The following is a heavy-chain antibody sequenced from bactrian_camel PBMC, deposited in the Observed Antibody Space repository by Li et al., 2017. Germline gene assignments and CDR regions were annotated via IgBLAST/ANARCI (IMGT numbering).Heavy chain of an antibody. CDR1: GFTFSRAL. V-gene: IGHV3S10*01. D-gene: IGHD6*01. Sequence: EVQLVESGGGLVQPGGSLRLSCATSGFTFSRALMYWVRQAPGKEREGVACIKRDGSIRYADSVKGRFTISEDNSGNTVYLQMRSLRPEDTAIYYCAADVGSMSGNCQPNYWGQGTQVTV. CDR3: AADVGSMSGNCQPNY. CDR2: IKRDGSI. J-gene: IGHJ4*01.